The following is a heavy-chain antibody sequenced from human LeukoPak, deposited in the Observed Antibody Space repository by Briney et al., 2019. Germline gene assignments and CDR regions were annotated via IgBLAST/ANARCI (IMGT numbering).Heavy chain of an antibody. CDR2: INHNGST. CDR3: ARAIAAVNY. V-gene: IGHV4-34*01. J-gene: IGHJ4*02. D-gene: IGHD6-25*01. Sequence: SETLCLTCAVYGVAFSGHYWSWVRHPPGKGLEWIVEINHNGSTTYNTALTSRGTISVATSNNHLYLKLSWLTAADTAEYYCARAIAAVNYWGQGTLVTVSS. CDR1: GVAFSGHY.